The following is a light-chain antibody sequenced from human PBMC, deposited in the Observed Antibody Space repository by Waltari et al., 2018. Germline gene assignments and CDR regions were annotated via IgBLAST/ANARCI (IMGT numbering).Light chain of an antibody. Sequence: QSVLTQPPSVSGAPGQRVTISCTGSRSNIGAGYDVHWYQQLPGTAPKLLIYGNKNRPSGVPDRFSCSKSGSSASLAITGLQAEDEADYYCQSYDTSLSGSRVFGTGTKVTVL. J-gene: IGLJ1*01. CDR3: QSYDTSLSGSRV. CDR2: GNK. V-gene: IGLV1-40*01. CDR1: RSNIGAGYD.